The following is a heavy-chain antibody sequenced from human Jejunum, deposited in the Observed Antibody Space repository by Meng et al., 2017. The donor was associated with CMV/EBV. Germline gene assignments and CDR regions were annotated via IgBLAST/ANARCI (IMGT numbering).Heavy chain of an antibody. J-gene: IGHJ4*02. CDR3: ARGTPGRSYSDY. CDR1: GYTFSSFG. CDR2: ISAYNGKT. Sequence: VQLVQCGAEVKKPGASVKASCKASGYTFSSFGISWVRQAPGQGLEWMGWISAYNGKTNYAQKFQGRVTMTTDTSTSTAYMEVRSLTSDDTAVYYCARGTPGRSYSDYWGQGTLVTVSS. V-gene: IGHV1-18*01. D-gene: IGHD3-10*01.